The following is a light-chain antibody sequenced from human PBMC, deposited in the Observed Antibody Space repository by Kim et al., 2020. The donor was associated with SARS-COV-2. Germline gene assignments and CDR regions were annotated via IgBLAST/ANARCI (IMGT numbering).Light chain of an antibody. Sequence: EIGLTQSPGTLSLSPGETATLSCRASQSISSDRLAWYQQRPGQAPRLLMSGASIRATSIPERFSGSGSGTDFTITISRLETDDFAVYYCHQYATTPLTFGGGTQVDIK. V-gene: IGKV3-20*01. CDR1: QSISSDR. CDR3: HQYATTPLT. J-gene: IGKJ4*01. CDR2: GAS.